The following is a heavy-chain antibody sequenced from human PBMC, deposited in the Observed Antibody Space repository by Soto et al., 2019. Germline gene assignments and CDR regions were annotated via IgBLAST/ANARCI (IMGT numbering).Heavy chain of an antibody. CDR3: VREASISDF. D-gene: IGHD3-3*01. CDR1: GGTYSSFG. Sequence: VNVSCKGSGGTYSSFGISEVRQAPGQGLEWMGGIIPVFCRPNYAQRFRGRLTLTAHEYTNTNYIDVNELPAEEAAGCYLVREASISDFWGQGTQVTVSS. V-gene: IGHV1-69*13. CDR2: IIPVFCRP. J-gene: IGHJ4*02.